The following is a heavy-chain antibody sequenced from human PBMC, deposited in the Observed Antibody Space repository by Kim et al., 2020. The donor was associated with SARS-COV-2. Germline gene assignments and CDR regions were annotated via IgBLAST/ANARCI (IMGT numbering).Heavy chain of an antibody. Sequence: SETLSLTCAVYGGSFSGYYWSWIRQPPGKGLEWIGEINHSGSTNYNPSLKSRVTISVDTSKNQFSLKLSSVTAADTAVYYCARGPSSGWYGSGYFDYWGQGTLVTVSS. CDR1: GGSFSGYY. V-gene: IGHV4-34*01. CDR2: INHSGST. J-gene: IGHJ4*02. D-gene: IGHD6-19*01. CDR3: ARGPSSGWYGSGYFDY.